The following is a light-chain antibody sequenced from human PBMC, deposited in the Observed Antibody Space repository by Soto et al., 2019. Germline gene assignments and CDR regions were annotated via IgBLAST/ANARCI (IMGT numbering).Light chain of an antibody. J-gene: IGKJ1*01. V-gene: IGKV1-12*01. Sequence: DIQMSQSPSFVSAAVGDRVTLTCRASQDIGNLLVWYQQKPGKAPTLLIYTTSKLQRGVPSRFSGSGSGTHFTLTISSLQPEDFATYYCQQASSFPRTFGQGTKVK. CDR2: TTS. CDR1: QDIGNL. CDR3: QQASSFPRT.